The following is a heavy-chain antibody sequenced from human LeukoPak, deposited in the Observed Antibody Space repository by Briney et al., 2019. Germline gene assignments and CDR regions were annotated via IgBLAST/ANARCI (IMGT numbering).Heavy chain of an antibody. Sequence: GGSLRLSCAASGFTFSTFAMHWVRQAPGKGLEWVSSISSSSSYIYYADSVKGRFTISRDNAKNSLYLQMNSLRAEDTAVYYCASLDCSGGSCYRGWGQGTLVTVSS. V-gene: IGHV3-21*01. CDR1: GFTFSTFA. CDR3: ASLDCSGGSCYRG. J-gene: IGHJ4*02. CDR2: ISSSSSYI. D-gene: IGHD2-15*01.